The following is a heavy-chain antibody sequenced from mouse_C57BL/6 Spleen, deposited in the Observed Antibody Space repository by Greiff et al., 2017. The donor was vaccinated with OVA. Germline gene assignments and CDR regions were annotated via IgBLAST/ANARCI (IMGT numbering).Heavy chain of an antibody. V-gene: IGHV1-26*01. CDR2: INPNNGGT. D-gene: IGHD3-1*01. CDR1: GYTFTDYY. CDR3: ARGLLGY. J-gene: IGHJ2*01. Sequence: EVQLQQSGPELVKPGASVKISCKASGYTFTDYYMNWVKQSHGKSLEWIGDINPNNGGTSYNPKLKGKATLTVDKSSRTAYLELRSLTSEDSAVYYCARGLLGYWGQGTTLTVSS.